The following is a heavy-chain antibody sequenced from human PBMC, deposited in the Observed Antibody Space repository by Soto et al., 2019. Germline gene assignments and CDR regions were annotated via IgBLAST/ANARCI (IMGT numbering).Heavy chain of an antibody. Sequence: QVQLVQSGAEVKKPGSSVTVSCKTSGGTFSKDAINWVRQAPGQGLEWMGLLIPVFGSPIYAQKFQGRIRITADESTSTAFMDLSSLRAEDTAVYYCTRVLGYTFEPGKTRYYVMDVWGQGTTVSVSS. J-gene: IGHJ6*02. CDR2: LIPVFGSP. V-gene: IGHV1-69*01. CDR1: GGTFSKDA. D-gene: IGHD5-18*01. CDR3: TRVLGYTFEPGKTRYYVMDV.